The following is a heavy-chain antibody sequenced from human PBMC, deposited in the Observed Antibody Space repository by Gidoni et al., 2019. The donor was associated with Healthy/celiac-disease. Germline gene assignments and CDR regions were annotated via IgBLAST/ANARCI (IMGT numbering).Heavy chain of an antibody. V-gene: IGHV4-38-2*02. CDR1: GYSISSGYY. J-gene: IGHJ6*02. Sequence: QVQLQESGPGLVKPSETLSLTCTVSGYSISSGYYWGWIRQPPGKGLEWIGSIYPSGSTYYNPSLKSRVTISVDTSKNQFSLKLSSVTAADTAVYYCARDHSPYSSSSDYYYYYGMDVWGQGTTVTVSS. D-gene: IGHD6-6*01. CDR2: IYPSGST. CDR3: ARDHSPYSSSSDYYYYYGMDV.